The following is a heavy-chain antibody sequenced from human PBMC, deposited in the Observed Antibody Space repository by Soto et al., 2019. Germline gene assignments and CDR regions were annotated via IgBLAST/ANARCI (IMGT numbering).Heavy chain of an antibody. CDR2: IIPIFGTA. CDR3: ARERHVLRFLEWLFGYGMDV. J-gene: IGHJ6*02. Sequence: SVKVSCKASGGTFSSYAISWVRQAPGQGLEWMGGIIPIFGTANYAQKFQGRVTITADESTSTAYMELSSLRSEDTAVYYCARERHVLRFLEWLFGYGMDVWGQGTTVTVS. CDR1: GGTFSSYA. D-gene: IGHD3-3*01. V-gene: IGHV1-69*13.